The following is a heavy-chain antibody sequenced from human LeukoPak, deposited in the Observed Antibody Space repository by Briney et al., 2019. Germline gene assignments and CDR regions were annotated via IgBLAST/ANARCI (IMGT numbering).Heavy chain of an antibody. CDR3: ARPHYYDSSGYYMGAFDI. CDR2: IYPGDSDT. Sequence: GESLKISCKGSGYSFTSYWIVWVRQMPGKGLEWMGIIYPGDSDTRYSPSFQGQVTISADKSISTAYLQWSSLKASDTAMYYCARPHYYDSSGYYMGAFDIWGQGTMVTVSS. CDR1: GYSFTSYW. D-gene: IGHD3-22*01. J-gene: IGHJ3*02. V-gene: IGHV5-51*01.